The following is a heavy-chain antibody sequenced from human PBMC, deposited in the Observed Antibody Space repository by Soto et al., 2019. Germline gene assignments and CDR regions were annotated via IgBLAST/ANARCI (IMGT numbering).Heavy chain of an antibody. Sequence: GGPVDVSSKASGVTFSSDGISSVRQAPGQGLEWMGWISAYNGNTNYAQKLQGRVTMTADTSTSTAYMELRSLRSDDTAVYYCARGSNDIDYWGQGTLVTVPQ. CDR2: ISAYNGNT. V-gene: IGHV1-18*01. D-gene: IGHD1-1*01. CDR1: GVTFSSDG. CDR3: ARGSNDIDY. J-gene: IGHJ4*02.